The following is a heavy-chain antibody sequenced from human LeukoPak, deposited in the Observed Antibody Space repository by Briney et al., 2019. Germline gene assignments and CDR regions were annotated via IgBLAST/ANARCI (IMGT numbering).Heavy chain of an antibody. J-gene: IGHJ4*02. D-gene: IGHD4-11*01. V-gene: IGHV3-33*01. CDR1: GFTFSHFC. CDR2: IWSDATNQ. CDR3: GTDAHRGFDYSNSLEQ. Sequence: GGSLRLSCAASGFTFSHFCMHWVRQAPGKGLEWVAVIWSDATNQYYADSVKGRFTISRDNFKNTVSLQMNSLRAEDTAVYYCGTDAHRGFDYSNSLEQWGQGSLVTVSS.